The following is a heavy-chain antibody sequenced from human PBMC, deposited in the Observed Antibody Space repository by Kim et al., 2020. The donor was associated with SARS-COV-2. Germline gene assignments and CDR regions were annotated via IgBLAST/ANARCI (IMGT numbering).Heavy chain of an antibody. CDR2: ISYDGNTE. J-gene: IGHJ5*01. V-gene: IGHV3-30*03. CDR3: ARAPHEAWSGKNWVDS. CDR1: GFTFEAYG. Sequence: GGSLRLSCAASGFTFEAYGMHWVRQAPGKGLEWVSVISYDGNTEYYADSVKGRFTISRDISKNTLYLQMHSLRPEDTAVYYCARAPHEAWSGKNWVDSWG. D-gene: IGHD3-3*01.